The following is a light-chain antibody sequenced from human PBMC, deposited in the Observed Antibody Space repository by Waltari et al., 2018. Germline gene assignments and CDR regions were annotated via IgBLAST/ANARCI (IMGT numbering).Light chain of an antibody. CDR2: DTS. Sequence: AIQLTQSPSFLSASVGDRVTITCRTSQATNSALAWYQQQAGKPPKLLIYDTSTLESGVPSRFSGSGSGTEFTLTINSLQPDDFATYSCQQYYSYFTFGGGAKVEIK. J-gene: IGKJ4*01. CDR1: QATNSA. CDR3: QQYYSYFT. V-gene: IGKV1-13*02.